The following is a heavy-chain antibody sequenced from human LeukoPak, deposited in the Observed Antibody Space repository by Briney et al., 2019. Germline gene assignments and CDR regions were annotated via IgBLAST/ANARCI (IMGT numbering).Heavy chain of an antibody. Sequence: ASVKVSCKASGYTFTSYGISWVRQAPGQGLEWMGWISAYNGNTNYAQKLQGRVTMTTDTSTSTAYMELRSLRSDDTAVYYCARDYDYVWGSCRYDAFDIWGQGTMVTVSS. CDR3: ARDYDYVWGSCRYDAFDI. CDR2: ISAYNGNT. CDR1: GYTFTSYG. D-gene: IGHD3-16*02. V-gene: IGHV1-18*01. J-gene: IGHJ3*02.